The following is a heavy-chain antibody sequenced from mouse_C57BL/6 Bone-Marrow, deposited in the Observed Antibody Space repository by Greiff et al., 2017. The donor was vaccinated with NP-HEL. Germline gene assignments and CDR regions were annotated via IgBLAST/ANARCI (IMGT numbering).Heavy chain of an antibody. Sequence: EVKLQESGGGLVQPGGSMKLSCAASGFTFSDAWMDWVRQSPEKGLEWVAEIRNKANNHATYYAESVKGRFTISRDDSKSSVYLQMNSLRAEDTGIYYCTYYYGSSHWYFDVWGTGTTVTVSS. CDR3: TYYYGSSHWYFDV. CDR2: IRNKANNHAT. CDR1: GFTFSDAW. V-gene: IGHV6-6*01. D-gene: IGHD1-1*01. J-gene: IGHJ1*03.